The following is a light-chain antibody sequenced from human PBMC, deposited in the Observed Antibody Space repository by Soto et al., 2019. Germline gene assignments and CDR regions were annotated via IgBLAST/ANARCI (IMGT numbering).Light chain of an antibody. CDR2: AAS. J-gene: IGKJ4*01. Sequence: IHMTHSPSSLSASLGDIVTITFRASHNISNYLNWYQQKPWKAPKVLIYAASSLQSGVPSRFSGSGSGTDFTLTISSLQPEDFASYFCQHSFNTPLTFGGGTKVDIK. CDR1: HNISNY. CDR3: QHSFNTPLT. V-gene: IGKV1-39*01.